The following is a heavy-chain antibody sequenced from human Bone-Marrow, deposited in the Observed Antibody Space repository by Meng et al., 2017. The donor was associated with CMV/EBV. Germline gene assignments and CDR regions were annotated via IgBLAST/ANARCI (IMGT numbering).Heavy chain of an antibody. D-gene: IGHD3-3*01. J-gene: IGHJ4*02. CDR2: IYYSGST. CDR3: ARIPLKFLEPFDY. CDR1: GGSISSSSYY. V-gene: IGHV4-39*07. Sequence: SETLSLTCTVSGGSISSSSYYWGWIRQPPGKGLEWIGSIYYSGSTYYNPSLKSRVTISVDTSKNQFSLKLSSVTAADTALYYCARIPLKFLEPFDYWGQGTLVTVYS.